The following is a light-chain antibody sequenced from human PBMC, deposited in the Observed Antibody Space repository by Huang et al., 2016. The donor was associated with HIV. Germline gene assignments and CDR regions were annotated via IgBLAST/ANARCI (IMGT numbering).Light chain of an antibody. CDR1: QSISDY. V-gene: IGKV1-5*03. J-gene: IGKJ1*01. CDR2: KAS. CDR3: QQYNNYPWT. Sequence: DIQMTQSPSTLSASVGDRITITCRASQSISDYLAWYQQKPGEPPNLLIYKASSLEGGVPPRFSGSGAGTEFTLTISSLQADDVATYYCQQYNNYPWTFGQGTLVEIK.